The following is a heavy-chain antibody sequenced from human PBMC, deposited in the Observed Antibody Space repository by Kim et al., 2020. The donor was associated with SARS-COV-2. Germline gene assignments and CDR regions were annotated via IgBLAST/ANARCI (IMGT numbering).Heavy chain of an antibody. D-gene: IGHD6-13*01. Sequence: PSLKSRVTISVDTSKNQFSLKLSSVTAADTAVYYCARSAGNYYYDYGMDVWGQGTTVTVSS. CDR3: ARSAGNYYYDYGMDV. J-gene: IGHJ6*02. V-gene: IGHV4-39*07.